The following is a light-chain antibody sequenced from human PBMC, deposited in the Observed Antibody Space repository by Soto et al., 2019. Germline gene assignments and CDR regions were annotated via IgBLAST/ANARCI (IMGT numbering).Light chain of an antibody. CDR2: EVN. J-gene: IGLJ2*01. CDR1: SSDVGGYNY. Sequence: QSVLTQPPSASGSPGQSVTISCTGTSSDVGGYNYVSWYQQHPGKAPKLMIYEVNKRPSGVPDRFSGSKSGNTASLTVSGLQAEDEADYYCCSYGGSNNLVFGGGTKLTVL. V-gene: IGLV2-8*01. CDR3: CSYGGSNNLV.